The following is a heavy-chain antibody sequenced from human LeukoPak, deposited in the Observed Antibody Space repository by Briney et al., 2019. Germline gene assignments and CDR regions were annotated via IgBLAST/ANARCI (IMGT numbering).Heavy chain of an antibody. J-gene: IGHJ6*03. D-gene: IGHD3-3*01. V-gene: IGHV4-59*01. CDR2: IYYSGST. CDR3: ARTYYDFWSGYYYYYYMDV. CDR1: GVSISSLY. Sequence: SETLSLTSTVSGVSISSLYWSWIRQRPRQGLEGIGVIYYSGSTNYNPSLKSGVTNSVDRSKNRFSLKLSLVTAADTAVYYCARTYYDFWSGYYYYYYMDVWGKGTTVTVSS.